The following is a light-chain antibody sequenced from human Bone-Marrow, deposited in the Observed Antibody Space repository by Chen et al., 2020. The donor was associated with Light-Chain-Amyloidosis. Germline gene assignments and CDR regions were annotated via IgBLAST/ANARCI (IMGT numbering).Light chain of an antibody. V-gene: IGLV6-57*01. Sequence: NFMLTQPHSASESPRKPVIISCTRSSGSITTNYVKWYQQRPGSSPTTVIYEDDQKPSGVPDRFSGSIDRYSNSASLTISGLKTEDEADYYCQSYQGSSQGVFGGGTKLTVL. J-gene: IGLJ3*02. CDR3: QSYQGSSQGV. CDR2: EDD. CDR1: SGSITTNY.